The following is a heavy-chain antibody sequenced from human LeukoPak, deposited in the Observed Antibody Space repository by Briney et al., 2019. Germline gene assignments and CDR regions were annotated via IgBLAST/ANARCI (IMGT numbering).Heavy chain of an antibody. CDR3: ARVASFTTGSTEDYSAY. Sequence: PSETLSLTCTVSGGSISSSSYYWGWIRQPPGKGLEWIGSIYYSGSTYYNPSLKSRVTISVDTSKNQFSLKLSSVTAADKAVYYCARVASFTTGSTEDYSAYWGQGILVTVSS. J-gene: IGHJ4*02. CDR1: GGSISSSSYY. D-gene: IGHD3-10*01. V-gene: IGHV4-39*01. CDR2: IYYSGST.